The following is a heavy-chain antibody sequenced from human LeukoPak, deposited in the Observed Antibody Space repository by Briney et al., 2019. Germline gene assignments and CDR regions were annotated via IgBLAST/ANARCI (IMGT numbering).Heavy chain of an antibody. CDR2: ISSYNGNT. Sequence: GASVKVSCKASGYTFTSYGISWVRQAPGQGLEWMGWISSYNGNTNYAQKLQGRVTITTDTSTSTAYMELRSLRSDDTAVYYCARDTAYYYDSSGYYPHFDYWGQGTLVTVSS. CDR3: ARDTAYYYDSSGYYPHFDY. J-gene: IGHJ4*02. CDR1: GYTFTSYG. V-gene: IGHV1-18*01. D-gene: IGHD3-22*01.